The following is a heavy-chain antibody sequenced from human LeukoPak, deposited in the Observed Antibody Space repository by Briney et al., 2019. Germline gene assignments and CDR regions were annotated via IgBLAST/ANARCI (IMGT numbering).Heavy chain of an antibody. CDR2: ISSSGSTI. CDR1: GFTFSDYY. J-gene: IGHJ6*03. Sequence: KPGGSLRLSCAASGFTFSDYYMSWIRQAPGKGLEWVSYISSSGSTIYYADSVKGRFTISRDNAKNSLYLQMNSLRAEDTAVYYCARETEGPYQADYYYYYYYMDVWGKGTTVTVSS. V-gene: IGHV3-11*01. CDR3: ARETEGPYQADYYYYYYYMDV. D-gene: IGHD2-2*01.